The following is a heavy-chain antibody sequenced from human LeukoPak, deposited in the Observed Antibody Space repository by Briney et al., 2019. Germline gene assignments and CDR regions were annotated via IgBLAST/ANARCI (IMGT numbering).Heavy chain of an antibody. CDR2: IYSGGST. CDR1: EFTVSSNY. J-gene: IGHJ3*02. CDR3: ARDYYDSSGYRHDAFDI. V-gene: IGHV3-53*01. D-gene: IGHD3-22*01. Sequence: RGGSLRLSCAASEFTVSSNYMSWVRQAPGKGLEWVSVIYSGGSTYYADSVKGRFTISRDNSKNTLYLQMNSLRAEDTAVYYCARDYYDSSGYRHDAFDIWGQGTMLSVSS.